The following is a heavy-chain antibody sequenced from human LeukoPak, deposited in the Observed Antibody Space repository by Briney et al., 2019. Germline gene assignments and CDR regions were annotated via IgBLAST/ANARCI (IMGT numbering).Heavy chain of an antibody. D-gene: IGHD5-12*01. Sequence: GGSLRLSCAASGFTFSSYWMSWVRQAPGKGLEWVANIKQDGSEKYYVDSVKGRFTISRDNAKNSLYLQMNSLRAEDTAVYYCARGGAKGGNWFDPWGQGTLVTVSS. J-gene: IGHJ5*02. CDR2: IKQDGSEK. CDR3: ARGGAKGGNWFDP. CDR1: GFTFSSYW. V-gene: IGHV3-7*03.